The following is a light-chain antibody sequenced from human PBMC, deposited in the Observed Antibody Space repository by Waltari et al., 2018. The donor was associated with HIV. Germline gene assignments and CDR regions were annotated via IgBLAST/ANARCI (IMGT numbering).Light chain of an antibody. Sequence: SSELSQDPAVSVALGKTFRSTCQGANPSSYSARWYQQKPGQAPILGIYGQNNRPSGSPDRFSGSRSGNTASLTITGAQAEDEADYYCNSRDSSGNLVVFGGGTKLTVL. V-gene: IGLV3-19*01. J-gene: IGLJ3*02. CDR1: NPSSYS. CDR2: GQN. CDR3: NSRDSSGNLVV.